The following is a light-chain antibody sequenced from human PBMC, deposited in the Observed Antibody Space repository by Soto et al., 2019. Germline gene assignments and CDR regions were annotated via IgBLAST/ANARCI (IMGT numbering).Light chain of an antibody. CDR2: KGS. Sequence: QSALTQPASVSGSPGQSITISCTGTSSDVGSYNFVSWYQQHPGKAPKLMIYKGSKRPSGVSNRFSGSKSGNTASLTISGLQAEDEADYYFCSYARDSAWVFGGGTKLTVL. CDR3: CSYARDSAWV. J-gene: IGLJ3*02. V-gene: IGLV2-23*01. CDR1: SSDVGSYNF.